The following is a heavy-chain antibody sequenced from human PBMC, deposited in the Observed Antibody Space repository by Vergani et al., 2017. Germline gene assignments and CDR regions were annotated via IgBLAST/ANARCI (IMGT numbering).Heavy chain of an antibody. V-gene: IGHV1-18*04. CDR1: GYTFTSYG. CDR2: ISAYNGNT. CDR3: ARETSSIAALDAFDI. D-gene: IGHD6-13*01. J-gene: IGHJ3*02. Sequence: QVQLVQSGAEVKKPGASVKVSCKASGYTFTSYGISWVRQAPGQGLEWMGWISAYNGNTNYAQKFQGRVTITADESTSTAYMELSSLRSEDTAVYYCARETSSIAALDAFDIWGQGTMVTVSS.